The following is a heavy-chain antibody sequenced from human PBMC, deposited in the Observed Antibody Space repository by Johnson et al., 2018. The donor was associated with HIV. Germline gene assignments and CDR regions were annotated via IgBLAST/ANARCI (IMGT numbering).Heavy chain of an antibody. Sequence: EVQLVESGGGLVQPGGSLRLSCAASGITVSSNYMSWVRQAPGKGLEWVSVIFSVGGAYYADPVKGRFIISRDNAKNMLYLHMNSLRPEDTAVYYCARDGRDLVTRGSFDIWGQGTVVTVSS. J-gene: IGHJ3*02. CDR1: GITVSSNY. CDR3: ARDGRDLVTRGSFDI. D-gene: IGHD3-9*01. CDR2: IFSVGGA. V-gene: IGHV3-66*02.